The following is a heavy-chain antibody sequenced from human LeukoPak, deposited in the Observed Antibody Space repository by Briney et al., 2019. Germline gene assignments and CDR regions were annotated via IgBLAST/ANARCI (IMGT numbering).Heavy chain of an antibody. Sequence: ASVKVSCKASGYTFTSYVISWVRQAPGQGLEWMGWISAYNGNTNYAQKLQGRVTMTTDTSTSTAYMELRSLRSDDTAVYYCASDIVAGTSSTYYYGMDVWGQGTTVTVSS. J-gene: IGHJ6*02. CDR2: ISAYNGNT. CDR1: GYTFTSYV. CDR3: ASDIVAGTSSTYYYGMDV. D-gene: IGHD6-19*01. V-gene: IGHV1-18*01.